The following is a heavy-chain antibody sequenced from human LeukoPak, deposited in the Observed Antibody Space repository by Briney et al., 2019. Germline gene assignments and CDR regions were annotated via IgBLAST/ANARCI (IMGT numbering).Heavy chain of an antibody. D-gene: IGHD5-24*01. CDR3: ARGMDGYGPDAFDI. J-gene: IGHJ3*02. CDR1: GFTFSSNV. CDR2: SGTYGRA. V-gene: IGHV3-23*01. Sequence: GGSLRLSCVASGFTFSSNVLNWVRQAPGKGLEWVSVSGTYGRAQYADSVKGRFTISRDSSKNTLYLQINSLRVEDTAVYYCARGMDGYGPDAFDIWGQGTMVTVSS.